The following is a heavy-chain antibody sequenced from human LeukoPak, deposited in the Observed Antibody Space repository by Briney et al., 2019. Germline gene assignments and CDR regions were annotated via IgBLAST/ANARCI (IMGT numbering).Heavy chain of an antibody. CDR3: AMHHHSGGAFDI. CDR2: FALEDGHT. CDR1: GYSLSSQS. Sequence: ASVKVSCKVYGYSLSSQSIHWVRQAPGKGLEWMGGFALEDGHTIYAQKFQGRVTMTEDTSTDTAYMELSSLTSEDTAFYYCAMHHHSGGAFDIWGQGTMVTVS. J-gene: IGHJ3*02. V-gene: IGHV1-24*01. D-gene: IGHD5-12*01.